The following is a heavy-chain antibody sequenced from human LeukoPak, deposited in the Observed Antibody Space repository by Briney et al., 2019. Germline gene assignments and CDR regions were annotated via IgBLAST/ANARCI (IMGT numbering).Heavy chain of an antibody. Sequence: ASVKVSCKASGYTFTSYGIIWARQAPGKGLEGSVWSSTYNGNTNYAQKRQGRVTMTTNTSTSTADMELRSLRSADTAAYYCARGCSSTSCYEDYWGQGTLVTVSS. CDR1: GYTFTSYG. D-gene: IGHD2-2*01. J-gene: IGHJ4*02. CDR2: SSTYNGNT. V-gene: IGHV1-18*01. CDR3: ARGCSSTSCYEDY.